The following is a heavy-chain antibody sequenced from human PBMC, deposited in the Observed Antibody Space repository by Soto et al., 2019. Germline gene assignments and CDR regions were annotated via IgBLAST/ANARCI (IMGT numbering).Heavy chain of an antibody. CDR3: ARDPSLDY. V-gene: IGHV3-30*03. J-gene: IGHJ4*02. CDR1: GFTFSDYG. Sequence: GGSLRLSCEASGFTFSDYGMHWVRQAPGKGLEWVAVISYDGINKYYADSVKGRFTISRDNSKNTLYVQMNSLRAEDTALYYCARDPSLDYWGQGTLVTVSS. CDR2: ISYDGINK.